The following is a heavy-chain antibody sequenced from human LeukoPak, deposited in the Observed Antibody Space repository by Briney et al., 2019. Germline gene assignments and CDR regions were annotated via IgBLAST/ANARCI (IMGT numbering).Heavy chain of an antibody. J-gene: IGHJ4*02. CDR2: IYHSGST. CDR3: ARGRRLYCTGGSCYKPYY. CDR1: GGSISSSNW. V-gene: IGHV4-4*02. Sequence: SGTLSLTCAVSGGSISSSNWWSWVRQPPGKGLEWIGEIYHSGSTNYNPSLKSRVTISVDKSKNQFSLKLTSVTAADTAVYYCARGRRLYCTGGSCYKPYYWGQGTLVTVSS. D-gene: IGHD2-15*01.